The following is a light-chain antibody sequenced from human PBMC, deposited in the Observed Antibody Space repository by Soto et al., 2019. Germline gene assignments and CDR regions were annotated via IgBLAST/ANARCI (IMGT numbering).Light chain of an antibody. CDR3: QQYDNWPPFT. V-gene: IGKV3-15*01. J-gene: IGKJ3*01. CDR2: GAS. Sequence: EIVMTHSPATLSVSPGERATLSCRASQSVSSNLAWYQQKPGQAPRLLIYGASTRASGIPARFSGSGSGTEFTLTSSSLQSVDFAVYYCQQYDNWPPFTFGPGTKVDI. CDR1: QSVSSN.